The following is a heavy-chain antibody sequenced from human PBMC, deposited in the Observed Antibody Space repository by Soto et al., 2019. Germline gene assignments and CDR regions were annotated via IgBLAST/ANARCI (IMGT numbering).Heavy chain of an antibody. V-gene: IGHV3-11*01. D-gene: IGHD6-13*01. CDR2: ISSSGSTI. Sequence: GGSLRLSCAASGFTFSDYYMSWIRQAPGKGLEWVSYISSSGSTIYYADSVKGRFTISRDNAKNSLYLQMNSLRAEDTAVYYSARDRKAATSGDWFDPWGQGTLVTVSS. CDR3: ARDRKAATSGDWFDP. J-gene: IGHJ5*02. CDR1: GFTFSDYY.